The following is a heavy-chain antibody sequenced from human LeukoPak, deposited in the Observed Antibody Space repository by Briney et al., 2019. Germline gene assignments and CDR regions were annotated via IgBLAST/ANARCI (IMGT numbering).Heavy chain of an antibody. Sequence: PGGSLRLSCAASGFTFREYSMSWVRQAPGKGLEWVSNIRSNGGDTYYTDSVKGRFTISRDNSKNTLYLEMNSLRAGDTAVYYCAKGGHTTWFDPWGQGTLVTVSS. CDR1: GFTFREYS. D-gene: IGHD1-14*01. J-gene: IGHJ5*02. CDR2: IRSNGGDT. CDR3: AKGGHTTWFDP. V-gene: IGHV3-23*01.